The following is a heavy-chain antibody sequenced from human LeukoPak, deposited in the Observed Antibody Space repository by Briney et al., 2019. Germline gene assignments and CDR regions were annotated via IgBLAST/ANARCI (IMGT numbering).Heavy chain of an antibody. D-gene: IGHD3-10*01. J-gene: IGHJ6*04. CDR3: ARDRLLWFGGSYYYGMDV. CDR2: INHSGST. Sequence: PSETLSLTCAVYGGSFSGYYWSWIRQPPGKGLEWIGEINHSGSTNYNPSLKSRVTISVDTSKNQFSLKLSSVTAADTAVYYCARDRLLWFGGSYYYGMDVWGKGTTATVSS. CDR1: GGSFSGYY. V-gene: IGHV4-34*01.